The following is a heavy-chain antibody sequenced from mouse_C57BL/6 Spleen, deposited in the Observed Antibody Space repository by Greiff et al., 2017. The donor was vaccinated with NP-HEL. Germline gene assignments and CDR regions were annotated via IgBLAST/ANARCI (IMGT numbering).Heavy chain of an antibody. CDR1: GYTFTSYW. Sequence: QVQLQQPGAELVRPGSSVKLSCKASGYTFTSYWMDWVKQRPGQGLEWIGNIYPSDSETHYNQKFKDKATLTVDKSSSTAYMQLSSLTSEDSAVYYCARSDWEGAMDYWGQGTSVTVSS. CDR2: IYPSDSET. J-gene: IGHJ4*01. CDR3: ARSDWEGAMDY. D-gene: IGHD4-1*01. V-gene: IGHV1-61*01.